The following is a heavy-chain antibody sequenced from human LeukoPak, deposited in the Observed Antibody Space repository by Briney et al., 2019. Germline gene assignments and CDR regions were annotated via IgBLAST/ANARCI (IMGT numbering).Heavy chain of an antibody. CDR3: ARVGYSGSYYIDY. CDR2: ISYDGSNK. V-gene: IGHV3-30-3*01. J-gene: IGHJ4*02. D-gene: IGHD1-26*01. CDR1: GFTFSSYW. Sequence: GGSLRLSCVASGFTFSSYWMNWVRQAPGKGLEWVAVISYDGSNKYYADSVKGRFTISRDNSKNTLYLQMNSLRAEDTAVYYCARVGYSGSYYIDYWGQGTLVTVSS.